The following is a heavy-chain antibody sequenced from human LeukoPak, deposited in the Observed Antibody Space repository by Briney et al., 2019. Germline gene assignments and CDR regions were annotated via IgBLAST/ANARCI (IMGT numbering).Heavy chain of an antibody. J-gene: IGHJ4*02. D-gene: IGHD6-19*01. CDR2: ISAYNGNT. CDR1: GYTFTSYG. Sequence: ASVRVSCKASGYTFTSYGISWVRQAPGQGLEWMGWISAYNGNTNYAQKLQGRVTMTTDTSTSTAYMELRSLRSDDTAVYYCASPRGVAGPLDYWGQGTLVTVSS. CDR3: ASPRGVAGPLDY. V-gene: IGHV1-18*01.